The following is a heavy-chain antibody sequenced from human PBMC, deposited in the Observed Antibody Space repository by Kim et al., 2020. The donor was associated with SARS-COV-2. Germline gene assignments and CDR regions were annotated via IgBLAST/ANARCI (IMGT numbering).Heavy chain of an antibody. J-gene: IGHJ6*02. Sequence: ASVKVSCKASGYTFTSYYMHWVRQAPGQGLEWMGIINPSGGSTSYAQKFQGRVTMTRDTSTSTVYMELSSLRSEDTAVYYCARDLPGDYSYRHYYYGMDVWGQGTTVTVSS. CDR3: ARDLPGDYSYRHYYYGMDV. D-gene: IGHD4-17*01. CDR2: INPSGGST. CDR1: GYTFTSYY. V-gene: IGHV1-46*01.